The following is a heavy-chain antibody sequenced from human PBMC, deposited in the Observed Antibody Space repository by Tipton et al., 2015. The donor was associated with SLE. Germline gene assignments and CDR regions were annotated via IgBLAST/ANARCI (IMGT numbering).Heavy chain of an antibody. CDR1: GFTFSSYW. Sequence: SLRLSCAASGFTFSSYWMHWVRQAPGKGLEWVAGIIGSGSSSYTADSVMGRFTVSRDNDNNRLELQMNSLRAEDTAVYYCVKNPDCKYDICYIENWGQGALITVSS. CDR2: IIGSGSSS. CDR3: VKNPDCKYDICYIEN. V-gene: IGHV3-23*01. D-gene: IGHD1-1*01. J-gene: IGHJ4*02.